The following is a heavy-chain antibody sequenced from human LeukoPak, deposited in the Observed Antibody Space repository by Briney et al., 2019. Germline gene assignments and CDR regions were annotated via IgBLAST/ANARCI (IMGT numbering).Heavy chain of an antibody. CDR3: ARPLTGYSSYYFDY. J-gene: IGHJ4*02. CDR2: INTNTGNP. Sequence: ASVKVSCKASGYTFTSSAINWVRQAPGQGLEWMGWINTNTGNPTYAQGFTGRFVFSLDTPVSTAYLQISSLKAEDTAVYYCARPLTGYSSYYFDYWGQGTLVTVSS. CDR1: GYTFTSSA. D-gene: IGHD3-9*01. V-gene: IGHV7-4-1*02.